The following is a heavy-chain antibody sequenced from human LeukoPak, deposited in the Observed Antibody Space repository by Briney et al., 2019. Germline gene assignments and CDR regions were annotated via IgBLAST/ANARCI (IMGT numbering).Heavy chain of an antibody. CDR2: IYYSGST. CDR1: GGSISSYY. Sequence: SETLSLTCTVSGGSISSYYWNWIRQPPGKGLEWIGSIYYSGSTYYNPSLKSRVTISVDTSKNQFSLKLSSVTAADTAVYYCARDNPLVGIAALEYFDYWGQGTLVTVSS. V-gene: IGHV4-59*12. CDR3: ARDNPLVGIAALEYFDY. D-gene: IGHD6-6*01. J-gene: IGHJ4*02.